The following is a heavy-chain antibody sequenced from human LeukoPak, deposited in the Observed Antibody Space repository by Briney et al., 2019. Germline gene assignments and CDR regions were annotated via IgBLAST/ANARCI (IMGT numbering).Heavy chain of an antibody. V-gene: IGHV1-8*03. J-gene: IGHJ4*01. Sequence: ASVKVSCKGSGYTFIDYDINWVRQAPGQGLEWMGWVNPMSGKTGHAQKFQGRVTITRDTSINTVYMELSSLISEDTAIYYCARRPALTLVMHFEYWGQGTLVTVSS. CDR3: ARRPALTLVMHFEY. D-gene: IGHD4-11*01. CDR2: VNPMSGKT. CDR1: GYTFIDYD.